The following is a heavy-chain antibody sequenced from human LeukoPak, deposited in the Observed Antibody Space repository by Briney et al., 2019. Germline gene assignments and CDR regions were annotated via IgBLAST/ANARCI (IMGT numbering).Heavy chain of an antibody. CDR3: ARPARYRGSPSGY. D-gene: IGHD1-26*01. CDR2: MNPNSGNT. J-gene: IGHJ4*02. Sequence: GASVKVSCKASGYTFTSYDINWVRQATGQGLEWMGWMNPNSGNTGYAQKFQGRVTMTRNTSISTAYMELSSLRSEDTAVYYCARPARYRGSPSGYWGQGTLVTVSS. CDR1: GYTFTSYD. V-gene: IGHV1-8*02.